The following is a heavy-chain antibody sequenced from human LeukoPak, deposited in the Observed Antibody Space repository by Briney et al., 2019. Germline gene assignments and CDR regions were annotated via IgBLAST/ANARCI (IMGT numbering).Heavy chain of an antibody. Sequence: SGGSLRLSCAASGFSFTPYTMHWVRQAPGKGLEWVALISYDGSIEYYADSVKGRFTMSRDNSENTLYLQMNSLRAEDTALYYCARAVNGYKYFYYGMDVWGQGTTVTVSS. CDR1: GFSFTPYT. J-gene: IGHJ6*02. CDR2: ISYDGSIE. CDR3: ARAVNGYKYFYYGMDV. D-gene: IGHD2-8*01. V-gene: IGHV3-30-3*01.